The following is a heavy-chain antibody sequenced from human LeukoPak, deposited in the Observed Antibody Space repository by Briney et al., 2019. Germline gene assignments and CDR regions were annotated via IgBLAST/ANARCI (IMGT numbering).Heavy chain of an antibody. V-gene: IGHV4-39*07. J-gene: IGHJ5*02. Sequence: PSETLSLTCTVSGGSMRSNSFYWGWLRQSPGTGLEWIANINYGGHTYYNPSVKSRVTLSVDVSKNRFSLNLTSVTAADTALYFCARTHFDSLGWFDPWGQGIQVIVSS. CDR2: INYGGHT. D-gene: IGHD3-9*01. CDR3: ARTHFDSLGWFDP. CDR1: GGSMRSNSFY.